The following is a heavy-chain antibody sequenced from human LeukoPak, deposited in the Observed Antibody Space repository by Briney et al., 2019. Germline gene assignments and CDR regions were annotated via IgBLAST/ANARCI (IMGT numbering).Heavy chain of an antibody. CDR3: AREHKSYGDYPYYFDS. V-gene: IGHV4-30-4*01. J-gene: IGHJ4*02. CDR2: INKKGGT. Sequence: SETLSLTCTVSSDSISSGDSYWSWIRQPAGKGLEFIGYINKKGGTFYNPPLKSRVSISIDTSKNQFSLKLTSVTAADTAVYFCAREHKSYGDYPYYFDSWGQGTLVTVSS. CDR1: SDSISSGDSY. D-gene: IGHD4-17*01.